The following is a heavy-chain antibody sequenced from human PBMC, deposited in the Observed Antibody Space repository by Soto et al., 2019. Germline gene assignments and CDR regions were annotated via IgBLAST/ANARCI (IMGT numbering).Heavy chain of an antibody. D-gene: IGHD3-16*01. CDR2: VYFSGST. V-gene: IGHV4-59*01. CDR3: ARSKRRGGVSTFDY. CDR1: GGSISTYY. J-gene: IGHJ4*02. Sequence: KTSETLSLTCTVSGGSISTYYWSWIRQPPGKGLEWIGYVYFSGSTSYSPSLESRVTMSLDTSKNQVPLNLTSVTAADTAVYYCARSKRRGGVSTFDYWGQGTLLTVSS.